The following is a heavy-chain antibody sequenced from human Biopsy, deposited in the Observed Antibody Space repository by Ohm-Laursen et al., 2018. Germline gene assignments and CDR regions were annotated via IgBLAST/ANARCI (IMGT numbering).Heavy chain of an antibody. Sequence: TLSLTCTVSGDSISSYYWSWIRQPPGKGLQWIGYVYYTGSIDYNPSLQSRVTISVDTSKNHFSLRLRSVTPADTAMYYCARGEAGVYDALDIWGQGTMVIVSS. CDR3: ARGEAGVYDALDI. J-gene: IGHJ3*02. CDR1: GDSISSYY. V-gene: IGHV4-59*01. CDR2: VYYTGSI. D-gene: IGHD5/OR15-5a*01.